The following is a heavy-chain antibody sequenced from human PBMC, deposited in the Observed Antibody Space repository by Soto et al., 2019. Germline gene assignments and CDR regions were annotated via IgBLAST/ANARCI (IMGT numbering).Heavy chain of an antibody. CDR2: ISGGGSGA. V-gene: IGHV3-23*01. Sequence: EVQLLESGGGLVQPGGSLRLSCTASGFTFSDHAMTWVRQAPGKGLEWLSGISGGGSGAYYADSVKGRFTVSRANSNNTLFLQMYRLRVEDTAVYYCAIDLWWYTHWGQGTLVTVSS. CDR3: AIDLWWYTH. D-gene: IGHD2-15*01. CDR1: GFTFSDHA. J-gene: IGHJ4*02.